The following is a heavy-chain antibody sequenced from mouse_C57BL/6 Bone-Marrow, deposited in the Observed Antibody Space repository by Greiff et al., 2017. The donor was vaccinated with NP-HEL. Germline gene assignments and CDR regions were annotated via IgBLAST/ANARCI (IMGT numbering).Heavy chain of an antibody. CDR3: ARWDYYGTWFAY. D-gene: IGHD1-1*01. V-gene: IGHV1-55*01. CDR2: IYPGSGST. J-gene: IGHJ3*01. CDR1: GYTFTSYW. Sequence: QVQLQQPGAELVKPGASVKMSCKASGYTFTSYWITWVKQRPGQGLEWIGDIYPGSGSTNYNEKFKSKATLTVDTSSSTAYMQLSSLTSEDSAVYYCARWDYYGTWFAYWGQGTLVTVSA.